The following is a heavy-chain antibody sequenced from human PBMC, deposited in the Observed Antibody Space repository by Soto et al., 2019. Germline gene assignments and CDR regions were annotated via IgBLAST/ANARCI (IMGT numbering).Heavy chain of an antibody. D-gene: IGHD6-13*01. J-gene: IGHJ4*02. CDR1: GFTFSSYP. Sequence: GGSLRLSCAASGFTFSSYPMSWVRQAPGRGLEWVSAISGSGGSTYYADSVKGRFTISRDNSKNTLYLQMNSLRAEDTAVYYCAKGISYSSSWYANFDYWGQGTLVTVSS. CDR2: ISGSGGST. CDR3: AKGISYSSSWYANFDY. V-gene: IGHV3-23*01.